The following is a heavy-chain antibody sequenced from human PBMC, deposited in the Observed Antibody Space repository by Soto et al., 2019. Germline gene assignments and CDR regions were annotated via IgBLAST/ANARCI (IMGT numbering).Heavy chain of an antibody. D-gene: IGHD3-10*01. CDR2: INHSGST. V-gene: IGHV4-34*01. Sequence: QVQLQQWGAGLLKPSETLSLTCAVYGGSFSGYYWSWIRQPPGKGLEWIGEINHSGSTNYNPSLKSRVTISVDTSKNQFSLKLSSVTAVDTAVYYCARGLGGSGLGGMDVWGQVTTVTVSS. J-gene: IGHJ6*02. CDR1: GGSFSGYY. CDR3: ARGLGGSGLGGMDV.